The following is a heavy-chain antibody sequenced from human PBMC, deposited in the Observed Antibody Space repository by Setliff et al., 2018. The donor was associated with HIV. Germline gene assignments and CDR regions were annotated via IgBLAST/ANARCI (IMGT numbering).Heavy chain of an antibody. CDR1: GYTFSNYG. V-gene: IGHV7-4-1*02. J-gene: IGHJ6*03. Sequence: ASVKVSCKASGYTFSNYGMNWVRQAPGQGLEWMGWINTNTGNPTYARDFTGRFVFSLDTSVSTAYLQISSLKAEDTAVYYCARDHDYGDLSRNWFYMDVWGKGTTVTVS. D-gene: IGHD4-17*01. CDR3: ARDHDYGDLSRNWFYMDV. CDR2: INTNTGNP.